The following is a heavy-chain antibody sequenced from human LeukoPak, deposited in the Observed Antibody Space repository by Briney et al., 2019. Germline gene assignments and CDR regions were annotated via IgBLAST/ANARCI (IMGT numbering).Heavy chain of an antibody. Sequence: GGSLRLSCAASGFTFGSYGMSWVRQAPGKGLEWVSFITPNADRASYADSVKGRFTISRDNPRNTLYMQMNSLRDEDTAVYYCAIMHGYYDGSGYWVQWGQGTLVTASS. V-gene: IGHV3-23*01. CDR3: AIMHGYYDGSGYWVQ. J-gene: IGHJ1*01. CDR2: ITPNADRA. D-gene: IGHD3-22*01. CDR1: GFTFGSYG.